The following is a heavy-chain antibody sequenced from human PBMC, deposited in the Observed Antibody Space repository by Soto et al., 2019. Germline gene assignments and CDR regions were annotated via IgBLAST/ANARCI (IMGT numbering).Heavy chain of an antibody. Sequence: EVQLVETGGGLIQPGGSLRLSCAASGFTVSSNYMSWVRQAPGKGLEWVSVIYSGGSTYYADSVKGRFTISRDNSKNTLYLQMNSLRAEDTAVYYCARDRCMVRGVIRCYGMDVWGQGTTVTVPS. D-gene: IGHD3-10*01. CDR1: GFTVSSNY. CDR2: IYSGGST. J-gene: IGHJ6*02. CDR3: ARDRCMVRGVIRCYGMDV. V-gene: IGHV3-53*02.